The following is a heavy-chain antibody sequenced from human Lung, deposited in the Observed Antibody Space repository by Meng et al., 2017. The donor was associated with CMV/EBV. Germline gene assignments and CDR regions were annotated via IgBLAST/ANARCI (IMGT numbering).Heavy chain of an antibody. CDR3: ARTRKTNSGAGPENS. V-gene: IGHV1-2*02. D-gene: IGHD7-27*01. J-gene: IGHJ5*02. CDR2: IIPNSGGT. Sequence: ASVXVSXKASGYPFTDYFVHWVRQAPGQGLEWMAYIIPNSGGTSYAQKFQGRVTVTRDTSVSTAYMELRNLKSDDTAVYYCARTRKTNSGAGPENSWGQGTXVTVDS. CDR1: GYPFTDYF.